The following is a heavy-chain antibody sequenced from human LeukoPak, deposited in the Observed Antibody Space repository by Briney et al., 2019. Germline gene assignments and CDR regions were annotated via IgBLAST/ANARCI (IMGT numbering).Heavy chain of an antibody. Sequence: ASVKVSCKASGYTFTGYYMHWVRQAPGQGLEWMGRINPNSGGANYAQKFQGSVTMTRDTSISTAYMELSRLRSDDTAVYYCARGGSRGYSYVPLDYWGQGTLVTVSS. J-gene: IGHJ4*02. CDR1: GYTFTGYY. V-gene: IGHV1-2*06. D-gene: IGHD5-18*01. CDR3: ARGGSRGYSYVPLDY. CDR2: INPNSGGA.